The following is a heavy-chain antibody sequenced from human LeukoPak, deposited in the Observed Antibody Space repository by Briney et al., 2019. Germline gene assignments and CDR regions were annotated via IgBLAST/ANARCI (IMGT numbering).Heavy chain of an antibody. CDR1: GFTLSSYG. CDR2: ISYDGSNK. D-gene: IGHD3-22*01. V-gene: IGHV3-30*18. Sequence: GGSLRLSCAASGFTLSSYGMHWVRQAPGKGLEWVAVISYDGSNKYYADSVKGRFTISRDNSKNTLYLQMNSLRAEDTAVYYCAKDYYDSSGYYYLGSVDYWGQGTLVTVSS. J-gene: IGHJ4*02. CDR3: AKDYYDSSGYYYLGSVDY.